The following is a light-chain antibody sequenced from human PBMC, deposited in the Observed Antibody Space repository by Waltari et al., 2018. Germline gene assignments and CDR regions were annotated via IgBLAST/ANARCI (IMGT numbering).Light chain of an antibody. CDR2: YDD. CDR3: AAWDASLSSWL. J-gene: IGLJ3*02. CDR1: SSNIGHNS. Sequence: QSVLTQPPSVSGAPRQRVTISCSGRSSNIGHNSVTWYQQLPGKPPKLLIYYDDLLSSGVSDRVSGSRSGTSASLAIAGLQSEDEAHYCCAAWDASLSSWLFGGGTKLTVL. V-gene: IGLV1-36*01.